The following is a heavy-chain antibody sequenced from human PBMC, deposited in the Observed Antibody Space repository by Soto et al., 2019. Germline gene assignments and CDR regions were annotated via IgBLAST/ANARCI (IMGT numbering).Heavy chain of an antibody. CDR1: GGSISSYY. D-gene: IGHD3-9*01. CDR2: IYYSGST. Sequence: SETLSLTCTVSGGSISSYYGSWIRQPPGKGLEWIGYIYYSGSTNYNPSLKSRVTISVDTSKNQFSLKLSSVTAADTAVYYCATYYDILTGDDTTGMDVWGQGTTVTVSS. CDR3: ATYYDILTGDDTTGMDV. J-gene: IGHJ6*02. V-gene: IGHV4-59*01.